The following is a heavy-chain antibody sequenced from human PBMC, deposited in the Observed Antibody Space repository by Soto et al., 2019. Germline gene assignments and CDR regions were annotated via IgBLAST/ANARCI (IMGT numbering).Heavy chain of an antibody. CDR1: GFTFSSYS. CDR3: ARDSTVTPGYCITSCYNLDY. J-gene: IGHJ4*02. CDR2: ISSSSSFI. D-gene: IGHD2-2*02. Sequence: GGSLRLSCAASGFTFSSYSMNWVRQAPGKGLEWVSSISSSSSFIYYADSVKGRFTISRDNAKNSLYLQMNSLRAEDTAVYYFARDSTVTPGYCITSCYNLDYWGQGTLGTVSS. V-gene: IGHV3-21*01.